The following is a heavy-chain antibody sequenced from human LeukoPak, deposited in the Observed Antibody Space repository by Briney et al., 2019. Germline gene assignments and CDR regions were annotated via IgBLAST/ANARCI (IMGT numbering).Heavy chain of an antibody. CDR2: IYYSGST. D-gene: IGHD3-16*01. J-gene: IGHJ4*02. Sequence: SETLSLTCTVSGGSISSYYWSWIRQPPGRGLEWIGNIYYSGSTNYNPSLKSRVTVSVDTSKNQFSLKLSSVTAADTAVYYCARAVYGGNGDFVWGSKPYFDYWGQGTLVTVSS. CDR3: ARAVYGGNGDFVWGSKPYFDY. CDR1: GGSISSYY. V-gene: IGHV4-59*01.